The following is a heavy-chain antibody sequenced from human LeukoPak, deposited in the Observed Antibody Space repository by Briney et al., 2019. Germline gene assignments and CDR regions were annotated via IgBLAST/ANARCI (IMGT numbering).Heavy chain of an antibody. Sequence: SETLSLTCTVSGGSISSGSYYWSWLRQPGGKGLEWIGRIYTSGSTNDHPSLKSRVPISVDTSKNQFSLKLSSVTAADTAVYYCARSPHNYYDTSGLFDYWGQGTLVTVSS. CDR3: ARSPHNYYDTSGLFDY. CDR2: IYTSGST. CDR1: GGSISSGSYY. J-gene: IGHJ4*02. V-gene: IGHV4-61*02. D-gene: IGHD3-22*01.